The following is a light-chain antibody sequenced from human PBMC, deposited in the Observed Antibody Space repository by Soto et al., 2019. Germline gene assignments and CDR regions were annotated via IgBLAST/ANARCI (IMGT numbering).Light chain of an antibody. V-gene: IGKV3-15*01. CDR2: GTS. CDR1: QSVSTN. Sequence: ELVRTQSPATLSVSPGESATLSCRASQSVSTNLAWYQQKPGQSPRLIIYGTSTRATGVPARFSGGGSGTEFTPTINSLQSEDFAVYFCHHYGTSPPWTFGQGTKLDIK. J-gene: IGKJ1*01. CDR3: HHYGTSPPWT.